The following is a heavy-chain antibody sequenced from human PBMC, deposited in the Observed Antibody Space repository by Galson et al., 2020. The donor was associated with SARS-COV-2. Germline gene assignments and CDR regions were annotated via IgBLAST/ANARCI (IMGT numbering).Heavy chain of an antibody. CDR1: GFTFSDHY. CDR2: TRDKGNSYTT. CDR3: VQTAAPGRYHFDY. J-gene: IGHJ4*02. D-gene: IGHD6-13*01. Sequence: GESLKIFCAASGFTFSDHYMDWVRQAPGKGLEWVARTRDKGNSYTTEYAASVKGRFVISRDESENSMYLQMNSLKTEDTAVYYCVQTAAPGRYHFDYWGQGTLVTVSS. V-gene: IGHV3-72*01.